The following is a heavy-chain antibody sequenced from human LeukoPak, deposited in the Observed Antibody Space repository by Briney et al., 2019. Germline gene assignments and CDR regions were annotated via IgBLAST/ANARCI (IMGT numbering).Heavy chain of an antibody. V-gene: IGHV3-64D*06. Sequence: GGTLRLSCSACGFTFSSYSMHWVRQAPGKGLEYVSANSSNGGSKYYADAVKGRFTISRDNSKNTLYLQMSSLRAEDTAVYYCVKESIGYCSGGSCYWGQGTLVTVSS. D-gene: IGHD2-15*01. CDR2: NSSNGGSK. CDR3: VKESIGYCSGGSCY. J-gene: IGHJ4*02. CDR1: GFTFSSYS.